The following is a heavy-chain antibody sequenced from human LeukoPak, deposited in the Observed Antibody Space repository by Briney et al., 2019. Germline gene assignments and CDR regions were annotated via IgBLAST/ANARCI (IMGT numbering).Heavy chain of an antibody. Sequence: GGSLTLSCAASGFTFSRFSMNWVRQAPGKGLEWVSSISSSSSNIYYADSVKGRFTISRDNAKNSLYLQMNSLRAEDTAVYYVTRGDGYNTFDYWGQGNLVTVSS. V-gene: IGHV3-21*01. CDR2: ISSSSSNI. CDR1: GFTFSRFS. CDR3: TRGDGYNTFDY. D-gene: IGHD5-24*01. J-gene: IGHJ4*02.